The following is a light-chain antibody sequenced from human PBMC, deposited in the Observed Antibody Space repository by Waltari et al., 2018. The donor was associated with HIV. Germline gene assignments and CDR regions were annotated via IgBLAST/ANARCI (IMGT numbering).Light chain of an antibody. CDR2: SAS. Sequence: DIHLTQSPSFQSASVGDRVTITCRASQDISTFLAWYQQKPGKTPKLLIYSASILQSGVPSRFSASGSGTQFTLTVNGLQPEDSATYYCQQLNSYPLTFGGGTEMEIK. CDR1: QDISTF. V-gene: IGKV1-9*01. J-gene: IGKJ4*01. CDR3: QQLNSYPLT.